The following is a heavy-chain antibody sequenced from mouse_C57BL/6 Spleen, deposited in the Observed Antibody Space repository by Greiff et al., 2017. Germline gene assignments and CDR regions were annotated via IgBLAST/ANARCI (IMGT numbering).Heavy chain of an antibody. CDR2: INPNNGGT. CDR3: ARKDSGFDY. Sequence: EVQLQQSGPELVKPGASVKISCKASGYTFTDYYMNWVKQSHGKSLEWIGDINPNNGGTSYNQKFKGKATLTVDKSSSTAYMELRSLTSEDSAVYYCARKDSGFDYGGQGTTLTVSS. V-gene: IGHV1-26*01. J-gene: IGHJ2*01. CDR1: GYTFTDYY.